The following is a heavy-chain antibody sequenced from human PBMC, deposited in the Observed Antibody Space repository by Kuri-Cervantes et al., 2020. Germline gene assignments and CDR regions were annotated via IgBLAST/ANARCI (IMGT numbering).Heavy chain of an antibody. CDR2: ISSISSYT. Sequence: SLRPSCAASGFTFSSYAMSWVRHTPGKGLEWVSSISSISSYTYYTDSGKGIFTISRDNAKNSLYLQMNSLGAEETDIDYCASAMPSSGSDYWGQGTLVTVSS. CDR1: GFTFSSYA. J-gene: IGHJ4*02. V-gene: IGHV3-21*01. D-gene: IGHD6-19*01. CDR3: ASAMPSSGSDY.